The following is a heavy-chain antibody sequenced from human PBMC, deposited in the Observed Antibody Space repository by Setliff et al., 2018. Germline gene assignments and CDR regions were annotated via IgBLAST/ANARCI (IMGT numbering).Heavy chain of an antibody. V-gene: IGHV1-69*05. Sequence: ASVKVSCKASGGTFSSYGISWVRQAPGQGLEWLGGTIPNFGTTNYAQEFQGRVTMTRDTSTSIVYMEVSSLRSEDTAVYFCARDRFYNSWSGTSITAPHDAFDIWGQGTMVTVSS. CDR1: GGTFSSYG. J-gene: IGHJ3*02. CDR3: ARDRFYNSWSGTSITAPHDAFDI. CDR2: TIPNFGTT. D-gene: IGHD3-3*01.